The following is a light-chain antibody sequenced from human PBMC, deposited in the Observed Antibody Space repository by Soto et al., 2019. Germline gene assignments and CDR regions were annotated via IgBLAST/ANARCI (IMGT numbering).Light chain of an antibody. CDR3: SAYTARSTLV. V-gene: IGLV2-14*01. J-gene: IGLJ3*02. CDR1: MRDVGAYNL. Sequence: QSVLTQPASVSGSAGQSITISCSGTMRDVGAYNLVSWYQQHPGTAPKLIIYEVRNRPSGISSRFSGSRSGNTASLTISGLQSEDEVHYYCSAYTARSTLVFGGGTKVTVL. CDR2: EVR.